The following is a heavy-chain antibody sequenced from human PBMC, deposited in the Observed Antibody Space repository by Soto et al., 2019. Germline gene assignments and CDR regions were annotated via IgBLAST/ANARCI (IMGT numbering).Heavy chain of an antibody. CDR2: INAGNGNT. J-gene: IGHJ4*02. CDR3: ARSSGYDLIDDY. D-gene: IGHD3-22*01. Sequence: QVQLVQSGAEEKKPGASVKVSCKASGYTFTSYAMHWVRQAPGQRLEWMGWINAGNGNTKYSQKLPGRVTITRDTSARTAYMELSSLRSEDTAVYYCARSSGYDLIDDYWGQGTLVTVSS. V-gene: IGHV1-3*05. CDR1: GYTFTSYA.